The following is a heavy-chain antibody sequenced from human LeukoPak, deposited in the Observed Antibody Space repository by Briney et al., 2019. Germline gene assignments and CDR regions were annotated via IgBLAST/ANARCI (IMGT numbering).Heavy chain of an antibody. D-gene: IGHD5-12*01. CDR1: GFTFSSYS. CDR3: ARDQRGYSGYEIGY. J-gene: IGHJ4*02. Sequence: GGSLRLSCAASGFTFSSYSMNWVRQAPGKGLEWVSSISSSSSYIYYADSVKGRFTISRDNAKNSLYLQMNSLRAEDTAVYYCARDQRGYSGYEIGYWGQGTLVTVSS. CDR2: ISSSSSYI. V-gene: IGHV3-21*01.